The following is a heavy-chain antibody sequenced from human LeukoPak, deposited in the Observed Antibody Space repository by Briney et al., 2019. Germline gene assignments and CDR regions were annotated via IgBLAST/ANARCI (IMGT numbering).Heavy chain of an antibody. Sequence: GGSLRLSCAAAGFTFSSYWMSWVRQAPGKGLEWVANINQDGSEKYYVDSVKGRFTISRDNAKNSLYLQMNSLRAEDTAVYYCAREGCSGGSCYHNWFDPWGQGTLVTVSS. CDR3: AREGCSGGSCYHNWFDP. D-gene: IGHD2-15*01. V-gene: IGHV3-7*01. CDR2: INQDGSEK. CDR1: GFTFSSYW. J-gene: IGHJ5*02.